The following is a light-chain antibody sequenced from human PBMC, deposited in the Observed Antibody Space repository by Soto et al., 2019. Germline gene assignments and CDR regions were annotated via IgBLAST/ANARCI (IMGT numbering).Light chain of an antibody. CDR2: GAS. Sequence: EIVLTQSPGTLSLSPGERATLSCRASQSVSSNYLAWYQQKPGLAPRLLIYGASSRATGIPDRFSGSGSGTDFTLTISGLEPEDFAVYYCQQYGNSPWTFGQGTKVEIK. CDR1: QSVSSNY. V-gene: IGKV3-20*01. CDR3: QQYGNSPWT. J-gene: IGKJ1*01.